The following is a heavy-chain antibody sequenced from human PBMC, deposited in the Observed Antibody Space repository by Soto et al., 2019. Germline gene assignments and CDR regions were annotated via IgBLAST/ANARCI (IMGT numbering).Heavy chain of an antibody. J-gene: IGHJ4*02. D-gene: IGHD6-19*01. Sequence: KPSETLSLTCAVSGGSFSDYYWNWIRQPPGKGLEWIGSIFYSGSPTYNPSLKSRVTISVDTSKNHVSLRLSSVTAADTAMYYCASAGYSSGPLWFWGQGILVTVSS. CDR3: ASAGYSSGPLWF. CDR1: GGSFSDYY. CDR2: IFYSGSP. V-gene: IGHV4-59*01.